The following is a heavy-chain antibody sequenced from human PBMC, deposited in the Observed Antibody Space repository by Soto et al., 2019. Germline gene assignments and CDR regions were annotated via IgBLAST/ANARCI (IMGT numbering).Heavy chain of an antibody. J-gene: IGHJ6*02. CDR1: GGSFSGYY. Sequence: PETLCLTYAVYGGSFSGYYWCCICQPPGKGLEWIGEINHSGSTNYNPSLKSRVTISVETSKNQFSLKLSSVTAADTAVYYCARRWSSWYYYYYGMDVWGQGNTVT. CDR2: INHSGST. CDR3: ARRWSSWYYYYYGMDV. V-gene: IGHV4-34*01. D-gene: IGHD6-13*01.